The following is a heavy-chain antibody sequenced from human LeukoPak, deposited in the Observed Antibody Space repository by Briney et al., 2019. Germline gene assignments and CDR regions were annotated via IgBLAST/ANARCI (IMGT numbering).Heavy chain of an antibody. CDR3: AKRTSGSSWYSSDY. D-gene: IGHD6-13*01. Sequence: GGSLILSCAASGFTFSSFAINWVRQAPGKGLEWVSTMSGDATRTYYADSGTGRPTLSRDNSKNTLYLQMNSLGAEDTAVYYCAKRTSGSSWYSSDYWGQGTLVTVSS. V-gene: IGHV3-23*01. J-gene: IGHJ4*02. CDR2: MSGDATRT. CDR1: GFTFSSFA.